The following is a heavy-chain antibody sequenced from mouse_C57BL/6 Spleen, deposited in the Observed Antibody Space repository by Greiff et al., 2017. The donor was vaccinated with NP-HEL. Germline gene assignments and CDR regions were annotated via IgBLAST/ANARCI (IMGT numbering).Heavy chain of an antibody. CDR3: ARSGTTVVAPFAY. V-gene: IGHV1-53*01. J-gene: IGHJ3*01. Sequence: VQLQQPGTELVKPGASVKLSCKASGYTFTSYWMHWVKQRPGQGLEWIGNINPSNGGTNYNEKFKSKATLTVDKSSSTAYMQLSSLTSEDSAVYYCARSGTTVVAPFAYWGQGTLVTVSA. CDR1: GYTFTSYW. CDR2: INPSNGGT. D-gene: IGHD1-1*01.